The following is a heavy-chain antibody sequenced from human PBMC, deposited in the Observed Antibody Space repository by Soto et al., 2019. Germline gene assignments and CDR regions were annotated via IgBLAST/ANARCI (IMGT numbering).Heavy chain of an antibody. CDR2: ISGSSSYI. J-gene: IGHJ4*02. V-gene: IGHV3-21*01. D-gene: IGHD6-13*01. Sequence: GGSLRLSCAASGFTFSSYSMNWVRQAPGKGLEWVSSISGSSSYIYYADSVKGRFTISRDNAKNSLYLQMNSLRAEDTAVYYCARAGDSIAAAGTGFDYWGQGTLVTVSS. CDR1: GFTFSSYS. CDR3: ARAGDSIAAAGTGFDY.